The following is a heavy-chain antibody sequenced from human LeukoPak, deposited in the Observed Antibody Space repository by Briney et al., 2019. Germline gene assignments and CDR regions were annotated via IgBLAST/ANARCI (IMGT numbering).Heavy chain of an antibody. J-gene: IGHJ2*01. CDR1: GGSISSYY. CDR2: IYYSGST. Sequence: KPSETLSLTCTVSGGSISSYYWSWIRQPPGKGLEWIGYIYYSGSTNYNPSLKSRVTISVDKSKNQFSLKLTSVTAADTAVYFCATDGYFEVWGRGTLVTVSS. CDR3: ATDGYFEV. V-gene: IGHV4-59*01.